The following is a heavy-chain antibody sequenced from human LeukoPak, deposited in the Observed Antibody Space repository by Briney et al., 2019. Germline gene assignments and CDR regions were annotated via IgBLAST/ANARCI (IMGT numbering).Heavy chain of an antibody. J-gene: IGHJ6*02. CDR1: GFTFGGYA. CDR3: TRDPGYCSSTSCGMDV. D-gene: IGHD2-2*01. V-gene: IGHV3-49*03. Sequence: PGGSLRLSCTASGFTFGGYAMSWFRQAPGKGLEWVGFIRSKAYGGTTEYAASVKGRFTISRDDSKSIAYLQMNSLKTEDTAVYYCTRDPGYCSSTSCGMDVWGQGTTVTVSS. CDR2: IRSKAYGGTT.